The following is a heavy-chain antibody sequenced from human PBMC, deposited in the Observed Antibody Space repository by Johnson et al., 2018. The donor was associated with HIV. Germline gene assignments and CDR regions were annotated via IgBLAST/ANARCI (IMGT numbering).Heavy chain of an antibody. CDR1: GFSFSSYA. V-gene: IGHV3-30-3*01. CDR3: ARTRRRVGAKPWGAFDI. Sequence: QVQLVESGGGVVQPGRSLRLSCVASGFSFSSYAMHWVRQAPGKGLEWVALISYDGGIKYDADSVKGRFTISRDNSKNTLSLQMNSLRPEDPAMYYWARTRRRVGAKPWGAFDIWGQGTAVTVSS. J-gene: IGHJ3*02. D-gene: IGHD1-26*01. CDR2: ISYDGGIK.